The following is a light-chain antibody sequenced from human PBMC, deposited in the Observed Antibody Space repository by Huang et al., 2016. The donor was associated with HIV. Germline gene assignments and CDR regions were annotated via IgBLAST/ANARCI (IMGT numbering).Light chain of an antibody. J-gene: IGKJ4*01. CDR2: AAF. CDR1: QKISAY. Sequence: DIQMTQSPPSLSAFVGDRVTITCRASQKISAYLNLYQHKPGKAPMLLIYAAFSLQRGDPSRFSGSGSGTDFTLTISNLQPEDSATYYCQQSYSQVSFGGGTKVEVK. V-gene: IGKV1-39*01. CDR3: QQSYSQVS.